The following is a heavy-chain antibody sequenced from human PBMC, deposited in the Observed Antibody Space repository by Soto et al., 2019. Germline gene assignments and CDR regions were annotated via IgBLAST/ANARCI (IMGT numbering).Heavy chain of an antibody. CDR1: GYTFTIYA. V-gene: IGHV1-3*01. J-gene: IGHJ4*02. CDR3: ARDLGGWTDY. CDR2: INAGNGNT. D-gene: IGHD6-19*01. Sequence: ASVKVSCKGSGYTFTIYAMQWVRQAPGQRLEWMGWINAGNGNTKYSQKFQGRVTITSDTSASTDYMELSSLRSEDTAVYYCARDLGGWTDYWGQATLVTVS.